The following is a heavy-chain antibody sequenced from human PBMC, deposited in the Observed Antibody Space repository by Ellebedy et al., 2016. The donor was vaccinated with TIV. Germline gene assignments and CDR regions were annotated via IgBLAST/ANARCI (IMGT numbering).Heavy chain of an antibody. J-gene: IGHJ4*02. Sequence: GGSLRLXXAASGFTFSTYSMNWVRQAPGKGLEWVSYISSSSSTIYYADSVKGRFTISRDNAKNSLYLQMNSLRAEDTAVYYCARRYFDYWGQGTLVTVSS. CDR3: ARRYFDY. V-gene: IGHV3-48*01. CDR1: GFTFSTYS. CDR2: ISSSSSTI.